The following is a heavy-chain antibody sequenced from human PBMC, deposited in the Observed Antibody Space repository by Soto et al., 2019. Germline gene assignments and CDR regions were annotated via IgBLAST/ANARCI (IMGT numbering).Heavy chain of an antibody. V-gene: IGHV3-23*01. CDR2: FSGSSSGSGT. CDR3: AKDRGFIDTFDY. D-gene: IGHD3-16*02. J-gene: IGHJ4*02. Sequence: EVQLLESGGGLVQPGGSLRLSCAASGFAFSSYAMSWVRQAPGKGLEWVSSFSGSSSGSGTYYADAVKGRFTISRDNSKNTLYLQMSSLRAEDTAVYYCAKDRGFIDTFDYWGQGALVTVSS. CDR1: GFAFSSYA.